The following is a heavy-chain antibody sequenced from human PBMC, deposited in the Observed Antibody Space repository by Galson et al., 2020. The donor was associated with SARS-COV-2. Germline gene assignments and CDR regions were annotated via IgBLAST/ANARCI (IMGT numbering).Heavy chain of an antibody. V-gene: IGHV3-7*03. CDR3: ARDRRLSGYDAYYYGMDV. CDR2: IKQDGSEK. J-gene: IGHJ6*02. Sequence: GESLKISCAASGFTFSSYWMSWVRRAPGKGLEWVASIKQDGSEKYYVDSVKGRFTISRDNAKNSLYLQMNSLRAEDTAVYYCARDRRLSGYDAYYYGMDVWGQGTTVTVSS. CDR1: GFTFSSYW. D-gene: IGHD5-12*01.